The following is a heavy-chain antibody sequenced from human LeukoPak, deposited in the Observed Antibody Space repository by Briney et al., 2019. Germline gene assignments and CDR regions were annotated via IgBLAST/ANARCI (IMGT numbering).Heavy chain of an antibody. Sequence: PGGSLRLSCAASGFTFSNYAMSWVRQAPGKGLEWVSAISGSGDNTYYADSVKGRFTVSRDNSKNTLYVQMNSLRAEDTAVYYCAKRGAEVGTTVAPGDYWGQGTLLTVSS. CDR3: AKRGAEVGTTVAPGDY. D-gene: IGHD1-26*01. CDR1: GFTFSNYA. V-gene: IGHV3-23*01. J-gene: IGHJ4*02. CDR2: ISGSGDNT.